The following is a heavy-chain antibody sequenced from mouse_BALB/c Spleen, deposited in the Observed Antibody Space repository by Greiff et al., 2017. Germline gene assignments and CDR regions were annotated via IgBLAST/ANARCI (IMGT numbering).Heavy chain of an antibody. D-gene: IGHD2-14*01. CDR3: ARHRYDRAMDY. Sequence: EVMLVESGGGLVKPGGSLKLSCAASGFAFSSHEMSWVRQTPEKRLEWVAYISSGGGSTYYPDTVKGRFTISRDNAKNTLYLQMSSLKSEDTAMYYCARHRYDRAMDYWGQGTSVTVSS. J-gene: IGHJ4*01. CDR1: GFAFSSHE. CDR2: ISSGGGST. V-gene: IGHV5-12-1*01.